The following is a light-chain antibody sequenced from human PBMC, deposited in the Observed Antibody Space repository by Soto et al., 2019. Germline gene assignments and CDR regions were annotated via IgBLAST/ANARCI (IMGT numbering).Light chain of an antibody. Sequence: QSVLTHPPSASGTPGQRVTISCSVSSSNIGSNFVYWYKQFPGTAPKLLIYRNNQRPSGVPDRFSGSKSGTSASLAISGLPSDDEADYYCAAWDDSLSGCVFGGGTKMTVL. V-gene: IGLV1-47*01. CDR1: SSNIGSNF. J-gene: IGLJ3*02. CDR2: RNN. CDR3: AAWDDSLSGCV.